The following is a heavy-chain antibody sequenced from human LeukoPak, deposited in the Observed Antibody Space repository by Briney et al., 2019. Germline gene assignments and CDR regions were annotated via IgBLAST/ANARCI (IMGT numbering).Heavy chain of an antibody. Sequence: PGGSLRLSCAASGFTFSNYGMSWVRQAPGKGLEWVASIKQDGSEKFYVDSVKGRFTISRDNAKNSLYLQMNSLRAEDTAVYYCAKGGKWDVTPFDYWGQGTLVTVSS. CDR2: IKQDGSEK. V-gene: IGHV3-7*03. J-gene: IGHJ4*02. CDR3: AKGGKWDVTPFDY. D-gene: IGHD1-26*01. CDR1: GFTFSNYG.